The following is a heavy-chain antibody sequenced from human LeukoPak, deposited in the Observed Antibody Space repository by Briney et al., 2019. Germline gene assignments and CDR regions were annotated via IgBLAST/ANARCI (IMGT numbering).Heavy chain of an antibody. D-gene: IGHD3-3*01. CDR1: GLTFSSYS. CDR3: AGENDFWSGSLDY. CDR2: ISSSSSTI. V-gene: IGHV3-48*04. J-gene: IGHJ4*02. Sequence: GGSLRLSCAASGLTFSSYSMNWVRQAPGKGLEWVSYISSSSSTIYYADSVKGRFPISRENAKNSLYLQMISLRAEDTAGYYWAGENDFWSGSLDYWGQGTLFTVSS.